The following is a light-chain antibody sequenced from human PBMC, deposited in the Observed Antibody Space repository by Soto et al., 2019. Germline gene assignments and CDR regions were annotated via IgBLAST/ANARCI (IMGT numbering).Light chain of an antibody. CDR1: QSVSGN. V-gene: IGKV3-15*01. Sequence: EIVMTQSPATLSVSPGERATLSCRASQSVSGNLAWYQQKPGQAPRLLIYGASTRANGIPARFSGSGSGTEFTLNISSLQSEDFAVYYCQQYNNWPPLTFGGGTKVEIK. CDR3: QQYNNWPPLT. CDR2: GAS. J-gene: IGKJ4*01.